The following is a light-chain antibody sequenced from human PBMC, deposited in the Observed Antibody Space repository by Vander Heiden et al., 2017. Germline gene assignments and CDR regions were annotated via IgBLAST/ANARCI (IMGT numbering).Light chain of an antibody. CDR1: QSISSW. J-gene: IGKJ1*01. Sequence: DIQMTPSPSTLSASVGDRVTITCRASQSISSWLAWYQQKPGKAPKLLIYKASSLESGVPSRFSGSGSGTEFTLTISSLQPEDFATYYCQQYNSYSTFGQGTKVEIK. CDR2: KAS. V-gene: IGKV1-5*03. CDR3: QQYNSYST.